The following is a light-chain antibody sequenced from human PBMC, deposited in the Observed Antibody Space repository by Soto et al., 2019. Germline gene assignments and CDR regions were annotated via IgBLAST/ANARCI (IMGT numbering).Light chain of an antibody. CDR2: DAS. CDR1: QSISIW. J-gene: IGKJ1*01. Sequence: DIQMTQSPSTLSASVGDRVTITCRASQSISIWLAWYQQKPGKAPKVLIFDASSLVSGVPSRFSGSGSGTEFALSISSLQPDDVSTYYCHQHNSYSSWTFGEGTNVDIK. CDR3: HQHNSYSSWT. V-gene: IGKV1-5*01.